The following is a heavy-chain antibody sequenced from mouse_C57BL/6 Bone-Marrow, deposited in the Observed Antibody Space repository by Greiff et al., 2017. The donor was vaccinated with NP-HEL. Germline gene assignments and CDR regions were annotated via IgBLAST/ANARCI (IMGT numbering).Heavy chain of an antibody. CDR1: GYTFTSYW. CDR2: IYPSDSET. Sequence: QVHLQQPGAELVRPGSSVKLSCKASGYTFTSYWMDWVQQRPGQGLEWIGNIYPSDSETHYNQKFKDKATLTVDKSSSTAYMHLSSLTSADSAGYYCASNCYNYGDLADWGQGTMVTVSA. J-gene: IGHJ3*01. V-gene: IGHV1-61*01. D-gene: IGHD1-1*01. CDR3: ASNCYNYGDLAD.